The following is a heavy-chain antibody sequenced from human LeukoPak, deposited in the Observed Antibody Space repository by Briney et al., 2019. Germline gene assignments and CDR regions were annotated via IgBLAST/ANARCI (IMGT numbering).Heavy chain of an antibody. CDR3: ARDREYSSSSLDY. CDR2: IYSGGST. Sequence: SGGSLRLSCAASGFTVSSNYMSWVRQAPGKGLEWVSVIYSGGSTYYADSVKGRFTISRDNSKNTLYLQMNSLRAEDTAVYYCARDREYSSSSLDYWGQGTLVTVSS. D-gene: IGHD6-6*01. V-gene: IGHV3-66*01. J-gene: IGHJ4*02. CDR1: GFTVSSNY.